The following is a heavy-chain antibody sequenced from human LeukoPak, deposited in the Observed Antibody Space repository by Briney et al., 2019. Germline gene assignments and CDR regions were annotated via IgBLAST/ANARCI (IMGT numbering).Heavy chain of an antibody. Sequence: ASVKVSCKASGYTFTSYDINWVRQATEQGLEWMGWMNPNSGNTGYAQKFQGRVTITRNTSISTAYMELRSLRSDDTAVYYCARPIAAAPYYFDYWGQGTLVTVSS. V-gene: IGHV1-8*03. CDR1: GYTFTSYD. CDR2: MNPNSGNT. J-gene: IGHJ4*02. CDR3: ARPIAAAPYYFDY. D-gene: IGHD6-13*01.